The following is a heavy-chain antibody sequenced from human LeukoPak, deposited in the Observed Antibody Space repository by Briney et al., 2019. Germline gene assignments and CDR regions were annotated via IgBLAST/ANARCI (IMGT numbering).Heavy chain of an antibody. CDR2: ISTSSITK. Sequence: GGSLRLSCAASGFTFSTYSMSWVRQAPGKGPEWLSYISTSSITKYYADSVKGRFTISRDDAKNSLSLQMNSLRADDTAVYYCAKVSLSRAINYYYYYMDVWGKGTTVTVSS. CDR3: AKVSLSRAINYYYYYMDV. J-gene: IGHJ6*03. V-gene: IGHV3-48*01. CDR1: GFTFSTYS.